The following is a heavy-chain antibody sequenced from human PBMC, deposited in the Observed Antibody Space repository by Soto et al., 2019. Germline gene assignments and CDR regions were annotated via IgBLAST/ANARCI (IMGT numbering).Heavy chain of an antibody. D-gene: IGHD2-2*03. Sequence: ASVKVSCKASGGTFSSYTISWVRQAPGQGLEWMGRIIPILGIANYAQKFQGRVTITADKSTSTAYMELSSLRSDDTAVYYCARGDGYCSSTSCYRYYYGMDVWG. J-gene: IGHJ6*02. CDR1: GGTFSSYT. CDR3: ARGDGYCSSTSCYRYYYGMDV. V-gene: IGHV1-69*02. CDR2: IIPILGIA.